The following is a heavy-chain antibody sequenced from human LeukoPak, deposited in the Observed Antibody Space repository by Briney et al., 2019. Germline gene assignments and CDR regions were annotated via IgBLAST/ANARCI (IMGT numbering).Heavy chain of an antibody. CDR1: GGSISSSSYY. V-gene: IGHV4-39*01. Sequence: SETLSLTCTVSGGSISSSSYYWGWIRQPPGKGLEWIGSIYYSGSTYYNPSLKSRVTISVDTSKNQFSLKLSSVTAADTAVYYCATHGLFLEWLMGFDPWGQGTLVTVSS. J-gene: IGHJ5*02. CDR3: ATHGLFLEWLMGFDP. D-gene: IGHD3-3*01. CDR2: IYYSGST.